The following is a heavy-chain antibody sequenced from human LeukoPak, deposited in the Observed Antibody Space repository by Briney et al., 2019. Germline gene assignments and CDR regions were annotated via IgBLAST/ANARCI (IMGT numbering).Heavy chain of an antibody. CDR1: GFTFSSYG. Sequence: GGSLRLSCAASGFTFSSYGIHWVRQAPGKGLEWVAAISYDGSSKFYADSVKGRFTISRDNSKNTLYLQMNSLRAEDTAVYYCARDQGVVVHGKYHYYGMDVWGQGTTVTVSS. D-gene: IGHD3-22*01. CDR2: ISYDGSSK. J-gene: IGHJ6*02. CDR3: ARDQGVVVHGKYHYYGMDV. V-gene: IGHV3-30*03.